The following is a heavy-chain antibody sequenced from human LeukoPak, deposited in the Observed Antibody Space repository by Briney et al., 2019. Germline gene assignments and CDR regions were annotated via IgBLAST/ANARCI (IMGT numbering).Heavy chain of an antibody. CDR1: GGSFSGYY. V-gene: IGHV4-34*01. CDR3: ARDSEDRVVTFDY. J-gene: IGHJ4*02. D-gene: IGHD3-3*01. Sequence: SETLSLTCAVYGGSFSGYYWSWIRQPPGKGLEWIGEINHSGSTNYNPSLKSRVTISVDASKNQFSLKLSSVTAADTAVYYCARDSEDRVVTFDYWGQGALVTVSS. CDR2: INHSGST.